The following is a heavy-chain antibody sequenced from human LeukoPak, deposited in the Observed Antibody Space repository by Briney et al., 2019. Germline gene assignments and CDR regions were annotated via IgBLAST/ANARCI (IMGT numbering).Heavy chain of an antibody. V-gene: IGHV3-30*18. D-gene: IGHD2-15*01. CDR1: GFTFSSYG. CDR3: AKGLNYCSGGSCYRWFDP. J-gene: IGHJ5*02. Sequence: GGSLRLSCAASGFTFSSYGMHWVRQAPGKGLEWVAVISYDGSNKYYADSVKGRFTISRDNSKNTLYLQMNSLRAEDTAVYYCAKGLNYCSGGSCYRWFDPWGQGTLVTVSS. CDR2: ISYDGSNK.